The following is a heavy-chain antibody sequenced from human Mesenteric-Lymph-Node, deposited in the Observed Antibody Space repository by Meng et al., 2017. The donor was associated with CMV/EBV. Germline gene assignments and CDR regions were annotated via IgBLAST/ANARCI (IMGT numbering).Heavy chain of an antibody. CDR3: ARGTAQWLKTFDV. Sequence: ASVNVSCQASGYTFTSYDINWLRQAAGQGLEWMGWMNPNSGNTGYAQKFQGRVTMTSDTSITTAYMELSSLTSDDAAVYFCARGTAQWLKTFDVWGQGTMVTVSS. D-gene: IGHD6-19*01. CDR1: GYTFTSYD. V-gene: IGHV1-8*02. CDR2: MNPNSGNT. J-gene: IGHJ3*01.